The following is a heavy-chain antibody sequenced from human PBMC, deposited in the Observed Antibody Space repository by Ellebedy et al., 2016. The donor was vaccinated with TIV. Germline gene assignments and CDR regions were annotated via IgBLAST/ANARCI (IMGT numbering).Heavy chain of an antibody. D-gene: IGHD3-22*01. CDR3: AKNRAPGRGYPDY. CDR2: FSASGGSS. J-gene: IGHJ4*02. CDR1: GFAFTTYA. Sequence: GESLKISCAASGFAFTTYAMSWVRQAPGKGLEWVSGFSASGGSSVYADSVKGRFTISGDNSKNTLYLQMNSLRAEDTALYYCAKNRAPGRGYPDYWGRGTLVTVSS. V-gene: IGHV3-23*01.